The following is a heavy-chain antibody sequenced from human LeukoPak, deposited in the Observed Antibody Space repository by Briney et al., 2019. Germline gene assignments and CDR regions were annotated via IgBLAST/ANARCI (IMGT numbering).Heavy chain of an antibody. D-gene: IGHD1-26*01. CDR1: GFTFSSYW. CDR2: IKQDGSEK. V-gene: IGHV3-7*01. Sequence: GGSLRLSCVVSGFTFSSYWMSWVREAPGKGLEWVANIKQDGSEKYYVDSVKGRFTMSRDNAKNSLYLQMNSLRAEDTAVYYCARVQWELRGVGSYFEYWGQGALVTVSS. J-gene: IGHJ4*02. CDR3: ARVQWELRGVGSYFEY.